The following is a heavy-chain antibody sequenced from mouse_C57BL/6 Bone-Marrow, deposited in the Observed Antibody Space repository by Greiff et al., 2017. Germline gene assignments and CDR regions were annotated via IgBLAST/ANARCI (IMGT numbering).Heavy chain of an antibody. V-gene: IGHV5-4*03. CDR3: ARRDGNPRRDY. CDR1: GFTFSSYA. D-gene: IGHD2-1*01. CDR2: ISDGGSYT. Sequence: EVKLMESGGGLVKPGGSLKLSCAASGFTFSSYAMSWVRQTPEKRLEWVATISDGGSYTYYPDNVKGRFTISRDNAKNNLYLQMSHLKSEDTAMYYCARRDGNPRRDYRGQGTSVTVSS. J-gene: IGHJ4*01.